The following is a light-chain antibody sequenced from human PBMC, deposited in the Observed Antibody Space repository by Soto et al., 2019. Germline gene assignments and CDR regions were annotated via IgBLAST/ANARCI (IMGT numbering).Light chain of an antibody. J-gene: IGLJ2*01. Sequence: QSALTQPASVSGSPGQSITISCTGTSNDVGGYNYVSWYQQHPGTAPKLIISDVTKRPSGVSNRFSGSKSGNTASLTISGLQAEDEADYDCSSYLSGSTLVFGGGTKLTVL. CDR2: DVT. CDR3: SSYLSGSTLV. V-gene: IGLV2-14*01. CDR1: SNDVGGYNY.